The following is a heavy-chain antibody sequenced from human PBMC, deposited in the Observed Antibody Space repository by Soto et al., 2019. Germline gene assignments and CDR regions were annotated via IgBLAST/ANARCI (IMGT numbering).Heavy chain of an antibody. J-gene: IGHJ6*02. CDR1: GYTFTSYC. CDR3: ASGPYYDILTGYHYYYYGMDV. D-gene: IGHD3-9*01. Sequence: QVQLVQSGAEVKKPGASVKVSCKASGYTFTSYCISWVQQAPGQGLEWMGWISAYNGNTNYAQKLQGRVTMTTDTSTSTAYMELRSLRSDDTAVYYCASGPYYDILTGYHYYYYGMDVWGQGTTVTVSS. V-gene: IGHV1-18*01. CDR2: ISAYNGNT.